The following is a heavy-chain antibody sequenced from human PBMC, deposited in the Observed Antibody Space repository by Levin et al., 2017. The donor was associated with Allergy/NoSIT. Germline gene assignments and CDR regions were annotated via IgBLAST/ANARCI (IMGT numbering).Heavy chain of an antibody. CDR2: IIPIFGTA. V-gene: IGHV1-69*13. Sequence: SVKVSCKASGGTFSSYAISWVRQAPGQGLEWMGGIIPIFGTANYAQKFQGRVTITADESTSTAYMELSSLRSEDTAVYYCARDEGPVNGAGSLRWFDPWGQGTLVTVSS. J-gene: IGHJ5*02. CDR3: ARDEGPVNGAGSLRWFDP. CDR1: GGTFSSYA. D-gene: IGHD3-10*01.